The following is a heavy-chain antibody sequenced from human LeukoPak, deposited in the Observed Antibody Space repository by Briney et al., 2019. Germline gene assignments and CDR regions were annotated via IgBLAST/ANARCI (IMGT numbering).Heavy chain of an antibody. CDR3: AKDPVYGSGQSHPSDY. V-gene: IGHV3-23*01. J-gene: IGHJ4*02. CDR1: GFTFSSYG. CDR2: ISGSGGST. D-gene: IGHD3-3*01. Sequence: GGSLRLSCAASGFTFSSYGMSWVRQAPGKGLEWVSAISGSGGSTYYADSMKGRFTISRDNSKNTLFLQMNSLRSEDTAVYYCAKDPVYGSGQSHPSDYWGQGTLVTASS.